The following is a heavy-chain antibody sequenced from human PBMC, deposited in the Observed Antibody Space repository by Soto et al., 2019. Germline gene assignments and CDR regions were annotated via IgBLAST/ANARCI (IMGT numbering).Heavy chain of an antibody. V-gene: IGHV4-61*08. CDR3: ASDSIIAAAGTVYFQH. D-gene: IGHD6-13*01. CDR1: GGSISSGGYY. J-gene: IGHJ1*01. Sequence: SETLSLTCTVSGGSISSGGYYWSWIRQHPGKGLEWIGYIYYSGSTNYNPSLKSRVTISVDTSKNQFSLKLSSVTAADTAVYNCASDSIIAAAGTVYFQHWGQGTLVTVSS. CDR2: IYYSGST.